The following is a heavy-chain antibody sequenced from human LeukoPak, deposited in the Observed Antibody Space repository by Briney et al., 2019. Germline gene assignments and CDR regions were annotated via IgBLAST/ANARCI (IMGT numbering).Heavy chain of an antibody. V-gene: IGHV4-34*01. J-gene: IGHJ4*02. CDR2: INHSGST. Sequence: KSSETLSLTCAVYGGSFSGYYWSWIRQPPGKGLEWIGEINHSGSTNYNPSLKSRVTISVDTSKNQFSLKLSSVTAADTAVYYCARGNYGGTFDYWGQGTLVTVSS. CDR1: GGSFSGYY. D-gene: IGHD4-23*01. CDR3: ARGNYGGTFDY.